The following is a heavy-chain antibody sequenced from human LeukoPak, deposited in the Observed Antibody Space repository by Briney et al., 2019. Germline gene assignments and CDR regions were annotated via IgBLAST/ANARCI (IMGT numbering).Heavy chain of an antibody. J-gene: IGHJ4*02. D-gene: IGHD2-2*01. CDR2: INHSGST. CDR3: ARVSGALVV. V-gene: IGHV4-39*07. Sequence: SETQSLTCTVSGGSISSSSYYWSWIRQPPGKGLEWIGEINHSGSTNYNPSLKSRVTISVDTSKNQFSLKLSTVTAADTAVYYCARVSGALVVWGQGTLVTVSS. CDR1: GGSISSSSYY.